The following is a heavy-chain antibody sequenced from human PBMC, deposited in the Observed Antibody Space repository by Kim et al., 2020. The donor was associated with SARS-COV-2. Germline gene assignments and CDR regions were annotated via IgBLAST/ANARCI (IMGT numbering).Heavy chain of an antibody. V-gene: IGHV4-39*01. CDR2: INYSGNT. CDR3: ARLVSENSAVEY. Sequence: SETLSLTCTVSGDSISRSINYWGWIRQPPGKGLEWIRSINYSGNTYYNPSLKSRVTISVDTSKNQFSLKMRSVTAADTAVYYCARLVSENSAVEYWGQGTLVSVSS. CDR1: GDSISRSINY. J-gene: IGHJ4*02.